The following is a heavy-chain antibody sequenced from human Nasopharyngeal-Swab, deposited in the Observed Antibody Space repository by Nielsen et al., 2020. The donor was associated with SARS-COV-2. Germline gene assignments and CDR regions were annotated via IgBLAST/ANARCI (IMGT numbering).Heavy chain of an antibody. CDR3: VTYTQRGSYLLGGYDYPYYMDV. CDR2: FDPEDGET. Sequence: WVRQAPGQGLEWMGGFDPEDGETVYSQRVQGRLTLTEDTSTDTAFMDLSGLRSEDTAVYYCVTYTQRGSYLLGGYDYPYYMDVWGKGTTVTVSS. J-gene: IGHJ6*03. V-gene: IGHV1-24*01. D-gene: IGHD2-8*02.